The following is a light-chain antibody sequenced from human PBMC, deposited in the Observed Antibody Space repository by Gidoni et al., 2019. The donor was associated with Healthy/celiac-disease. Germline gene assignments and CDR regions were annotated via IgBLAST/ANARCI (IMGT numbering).Light chain of an antibody. Sequence: EIVLTQSPGTLSLSPGERATLSCRASQRVSSRYLAWYQQKPGQGPRLLIYGASSRATGIPDRFSGRGSGTDFTLTISRLETEEFAVYYSQKYGSARTFXQXTKVEIK. V-gene: IGKV3-20*01. J-gene: IGKJ1*01. CDR3: QKYGSART. CDR2: GAS. CDR1: QRVSSRY.